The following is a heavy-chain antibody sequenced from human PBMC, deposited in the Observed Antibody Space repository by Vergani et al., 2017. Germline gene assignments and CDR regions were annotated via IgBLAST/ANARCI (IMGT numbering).Heavy chain of an antibody. CDR1: GYSFTSYW. D-gene: IGHD3-10*01. CDR2: IDPSDSYT. V-gene: IGHV5-10-1*03. Sequence: EVQLVQSGAEVKKPGESLRISCKGSGYSFTSYWISWVRQMPGKGLEWMGRIDPSDSYTNYSPPFQGHVTISADKSISTAYLQWSSLKASDTAMYYCASSFGPSYGSYYFDYWGQGTLVTVSS. CDR3: ASSFGPSYGSYYFDY. J-gene: IGHJ4*02.